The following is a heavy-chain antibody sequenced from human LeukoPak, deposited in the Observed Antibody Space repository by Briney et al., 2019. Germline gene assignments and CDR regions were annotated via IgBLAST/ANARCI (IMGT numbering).Heavy chain of an antibody. CDR2: IYPGDSDT. V-gene: IGHV5-51*01. CDR3: ARLYYNFWSAFDY. CDR1: GYRFTSYW. Sequence: GESLKISCKGSGYRFTSYWIGWVRQMPGKGLEWMGIIYPGDSDTRYSPSFQGQVTISADKSISTAYLQWSSLKASGTAMYYCARLYYNFWSAFDYWGQGTLVTVSS. J-gene: IGHJ4*02. D-gene: IGHD3-3*01.